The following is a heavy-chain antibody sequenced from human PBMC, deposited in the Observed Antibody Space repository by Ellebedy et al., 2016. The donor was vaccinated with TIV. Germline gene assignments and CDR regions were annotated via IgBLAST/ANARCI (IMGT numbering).Heavy chain of an antibody. Sequence: SETLSLXCSVSGGSVTNYRSYWSSIRQPPGRGQEWIGHIYYNGSPKLNPSLKSRVTMSVDTSKKEFSLKMNYVTPADTAVYYCARGLYFDSSGYHYWFDPWGQGTQVTVSS. V-gene: IGHV4-61*01. CDR2: IYYNGSP. J-gene: IGHJ5*02. D-gene: IGHD3-22*01. CDR3: ARGLYFDSSGYHYWFDP. CDR1: GGSVTNYRSY.